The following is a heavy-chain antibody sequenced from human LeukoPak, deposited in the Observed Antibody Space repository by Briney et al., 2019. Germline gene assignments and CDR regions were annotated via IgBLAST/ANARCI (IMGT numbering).Heavy chain of an antibody. CDR2: IKSKTDGGTT. J-gene: IGHJ6*03. CDR1: GFTFSNAW. D-gene: IGHD3-3*01. CDR3: TTGRIKIFGVVIKAHYYYYMDV. Sequence: PGGSLRLSCAASGFTFSNAWMSWVRQAPGKGLEWVGPIKSKTDGGTTDYAAPGKGRFTISRDDSKNTLYLQMNSLKTEDTAVYYCTTGRIKIFGVVIKAHYYYYMDVWGKGTTVTVSS. V-gene: IGHV3-15*01.